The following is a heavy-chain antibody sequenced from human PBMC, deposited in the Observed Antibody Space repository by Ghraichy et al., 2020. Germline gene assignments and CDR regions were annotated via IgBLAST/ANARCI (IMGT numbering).Heavy chain of an antibody. CDR2: IHTSGST. J-gene: IGHJ3*01. CDR3: ARPGLGRCYNYGFDL. D-gene: IGHD5-24*01. CDR1: GASISSYY. V-gene: IGHV4-4*09. Sequence: SETLSLTCTVSGASISSYYWSWIRQATGKGLEWISYIHTSGSTNYKASLKSRVSISLDKSKNQFSLNMHSVTAADTAVYYCARPGLGRCYNYGFDLLGQGAMVTVAS.